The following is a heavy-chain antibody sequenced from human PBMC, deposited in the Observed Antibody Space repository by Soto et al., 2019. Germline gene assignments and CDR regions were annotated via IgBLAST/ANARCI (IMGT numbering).Heavy chain of an antibody. V-gene: IGHV3-43*01. CDR2: ISWDGGST. J-gene: IGHJ4*02. Sequence: DVQLVESGGVVVQPGGSLRLSCAASGFTFDDYTMHWVRQAPGKGLEWVSLISWDGGSTYYADSVKGRFTISRDNSKNSLYLQMNSLRTEDTALYYCAKEGGGLHYFDYWGQGTLVTVSS. CDR3: AKEGGGLHYFDY. CDR1: GFTFDDYT. D-gene: IGHD5-12*01.